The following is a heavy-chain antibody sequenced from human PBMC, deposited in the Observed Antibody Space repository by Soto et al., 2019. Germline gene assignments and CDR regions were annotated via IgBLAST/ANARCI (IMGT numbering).Heavy chain of an antibody. Sequence: EAHLLESGGDLVQPGGSLRLSCAASGFTFSSYAMSWVRQAPGKGLEWVSAISGSGGSTYYADSVKGRFTISRDNSKNKEFLPMSSLRADDTALYYCSGLRRWVGATSDRAFDIWGQGTMVTVSS. V-gene: IGHV3-23*01. CDR1: GFTFSSYA. J-gene: IGHJ3*02. CDR2: ISGSGGST. D-gene: IGHD1-26*01. CDR3: SGLRRWVGATSDRAFDI.